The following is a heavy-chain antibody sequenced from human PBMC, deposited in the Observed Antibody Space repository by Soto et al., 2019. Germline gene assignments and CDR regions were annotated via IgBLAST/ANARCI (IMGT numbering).Heavy chain of an antibody. CDR2: IKQDGSEK. D-gene: IGHD6-19*01. J-gene: IGHJ6*02. CDR3: ARERKAVACRGGYYYYYGMDV. V-gene: IGHV3-7*01. CDR1: GFTFSSYW. Sequence: GGSLRLSCAASGFTFSSYWMSWVRQAPGKGLEWVANIKQDGSEKYYVDSVKGRFTISRDNAKNSLYLQMNSLRAEDSAVYYCARERKAVACRGGYYYYYGMDVWGQGTTVTVS.